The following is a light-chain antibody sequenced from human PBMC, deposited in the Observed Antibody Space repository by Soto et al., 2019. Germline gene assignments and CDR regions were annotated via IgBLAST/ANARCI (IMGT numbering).Light chain of an antibody. CDR1: SSDVGGYNY. V-gene: IGLV2-23*02. CDR2: DVS. Sequence: QSALTQPASVSGSPGQSITISCTGTSSDVGGYNYVSWYQQHPGKAPKLMIYDVSNRPSGVSNRFSGSKSGNTASLTISGLQAEDEADYYCCSYAGSSTFLVFGTGTKVTVL. CDR3: CSYAGSSTFLV. J-gene: IGLJ1*01.